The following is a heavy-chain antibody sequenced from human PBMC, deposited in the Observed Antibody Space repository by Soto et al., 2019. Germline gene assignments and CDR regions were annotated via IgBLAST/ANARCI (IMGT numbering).Heavy chain of an antibody. CDR3: ASGHSSSWCLGWFDP. V-gene: IGHV1-69*13. CDR1: GGTFSSYA. D-gene: IGHD6-13*01. CDR2: IIPIFGTA. Sequence: SVKVSCKASGGTFSSYAISWVRQAPGQGLEWMGGIIPIFGTANYAQKFQGRVTITADESTSTAYMELSSLRSEDTAVYYCASGHSSSWCLGWFDPWGQGTLVTVSS. J-gene: IGHJ5*02.